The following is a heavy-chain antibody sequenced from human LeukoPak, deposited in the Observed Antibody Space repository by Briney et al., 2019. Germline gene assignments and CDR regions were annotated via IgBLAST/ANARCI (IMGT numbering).Heavy chain of an antibody. D-gene: IGHD3-3*01. CDR3: AKCDTRVTIFGVVDY. CDR2: ISGSGGST. J-gene: IGHJ4*02. CDR1: GFTFSSYA. Sequence: PGGSLRLSCAASGFTFSSYAMSWVRQAPGKGLEWVSAISGSGGSTYYADSVKGRFTIFRDNSKNTLYLQMNSLRAEDTAVYYCAKCDTRVTIFGVVDYWGQGTLVTVSS. V-gene: IGHV3-23*01.